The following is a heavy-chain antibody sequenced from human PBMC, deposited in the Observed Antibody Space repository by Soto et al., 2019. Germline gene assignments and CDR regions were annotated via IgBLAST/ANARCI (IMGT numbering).Heavy chain of an antibody. Sequence: TGGSLRLSCSASGFTFSIYAMHWVRQAPGKGLEYVSSISTNGGSTHYADSVKGRFTISRDNFKNTQYLQMSSLRADDTAVYYCVKGEYYYDSSGYYPFDYWGQGTLVTVSS. J-gene: IGHJ4*02. V-gene: IGHV3-64D*06. CDR1: GFTFSIYA. CDR3: VKGEYYYDSSGYYPFDY. D-gene: IGHD3-22*01. CDR2: ISTNGGST.